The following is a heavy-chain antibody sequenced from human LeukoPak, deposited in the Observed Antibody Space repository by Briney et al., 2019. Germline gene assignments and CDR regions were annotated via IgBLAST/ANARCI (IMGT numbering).Heavy chain of an antibody. Sequence: SETLSLTCTVSGGSISSYYWSWIRQPPGKGLEWIGYIYYSGSTNYNPSLKSRVTISVGTSKNQFSLKLSSVTAADTAVYYCARGDRGHNWFDPWGQGTLVTVSS. D-gene: IGHD2-15*01. CDR2: IYYSGST. CDR1: GGSISSYY. J-gene: IGHJ5*02. CDR3: ARGDRGHNWFDP. V-gene: IGHV4-59*01.